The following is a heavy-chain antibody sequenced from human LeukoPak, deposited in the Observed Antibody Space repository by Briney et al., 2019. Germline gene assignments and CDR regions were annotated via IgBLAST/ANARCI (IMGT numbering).Heavy chain of an antibody. J-gene: IGHJ4*02. CDR1: GFTFSSYS. Sequence: PGGSLRLSCAASGFTFSSYSMNWVRQAPGKGLEWVSSISSSSSYIYYADSVKGRFTISRDNAKNSLYLQMNSLRAEDTAVYYCARSHYCSGGSCYASDYWGQGTLVTVSS. V-gene: IGHV3-21*01. CDR2: ISSSSSYI. D-gene: IGHD2-15*01. CDR3: ARSHYCSGGSCYASDY.